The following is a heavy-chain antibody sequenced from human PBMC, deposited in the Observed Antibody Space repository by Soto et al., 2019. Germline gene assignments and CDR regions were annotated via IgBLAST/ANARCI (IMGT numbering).Heavy chain of an antibody. D-gene: IGHD6-19*01. CDR3: ATCRGSSCWFVY. V-gene: IGHV3-74*01. CDR2: INTDGSGT. J-gene: IGHJ4*02. CDR1: GFTFSSYW. Sequence: EVQLVESGGGLVQPGGSLRLSCAGSGFTFSSYWMHWVRQAPGKGLVWVSRINTDGSGTSYADSVKGRFTITRDNAKNTLYLQMNSLSVEDTAVYYCATCRGSSCWFVYWGQGTLVTVSS.